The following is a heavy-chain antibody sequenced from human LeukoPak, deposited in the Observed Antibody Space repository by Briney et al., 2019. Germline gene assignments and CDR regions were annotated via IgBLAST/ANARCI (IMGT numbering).Heavy chain of an antibody. V-gene: IGHV1-3*01. CDR2: IYGGNGNT. Sequence: GASVKVSCKASGYTFTSYAMHWVRQAPGQRLEWMGWIYGGNGNTKYSQKFQGRVSITRDTSASTVYMELSSLGSEDTAVYYCARGWGGHCYHVHWGQGTLVTVSS. J-gene: IGHJ4*02. D-gene: IGHD2-21*02. CDR1: GYTFTSYA. CDR3: ARGWGGHCYHVH.